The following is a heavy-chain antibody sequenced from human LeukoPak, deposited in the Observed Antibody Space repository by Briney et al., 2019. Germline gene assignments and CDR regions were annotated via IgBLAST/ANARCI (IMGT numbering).Heavy chain of an antibody. CDR3: ARRDTTDAFDI. Sequence: SETLSLTCTVSGCSISSYYWSWIRQPPGKGLEWIGYIYYSGSTNYNPSLKSRVTISVDTSKNQFSLKLSSVTAADTAVYYCARRDTTDAFDIWGQGTMVTVSS. CDR1: GCSISSYY. V-gene: IGHV4-59*08. CDR2: IYYSGST. J-gene: IGHJ3*02. D-gene: IGHD5-18*01.